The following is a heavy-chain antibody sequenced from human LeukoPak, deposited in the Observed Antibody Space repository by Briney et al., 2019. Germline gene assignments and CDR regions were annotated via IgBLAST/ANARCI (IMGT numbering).Heavy chain of an antibody. V-gene: IGHV1-2*02. Sequence: GASVKVSCKASGYTFTGYFMHWVRQAPGQGLEWMGWINPNSGGTNYAQKFQGRATMTRDTSISTAYMELSRLRSDDTAVYYCARDHREGYYYVPGAVDYWGQGTLVTVSS. D-gene: IGHD3-10*02. CDR2: INPNSGGT. J-gene: IGHJ4*02. CDR1: GYTFTGYF. CDR3: ARDHREGYYYVPGAVDY.